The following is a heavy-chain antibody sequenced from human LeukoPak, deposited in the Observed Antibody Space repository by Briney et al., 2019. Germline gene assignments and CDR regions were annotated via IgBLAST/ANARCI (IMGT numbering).Heavy chain of an antibody. V-gene: IGHV1-8*03. CDR2: MNPNSGNT. J-gene: IGHJ4*02. D-gene: IGHD4-11*01. Sequence: GASVKVSCKASGYTFTSYDINWVRQATGQGLEWMGWMNPNSGNTGYAQKFQGRVTITRNTSISTAYMELSSLRSEDTAVYYCARGPIRTTVTTAYYFDYWGQGTLATVSS. CDR3: ARGPIRTTVTTAYYFDY. CDR1: GYTFTSYD.